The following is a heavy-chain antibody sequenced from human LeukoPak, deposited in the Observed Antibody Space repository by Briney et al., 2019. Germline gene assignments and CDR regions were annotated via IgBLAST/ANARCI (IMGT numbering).Heavy chain of an antibody. CDR3: ARGQYNWNDAPEDSPEIDY. Sequence: GGSLRLSCAASGFTFSSYSMNWVRQAPGKGLEWVSSTSSSSSHIYYADSVKGRFTISRDNAKNSLYLQMNSLRAEDTAVYYCARGQYNWNDAPEDSPEIDYWGQGTLVTVSS. J-gene: IGHJ4*02. D-gene: IGHD1-1*01. CDR1: GFTFSSYS. V-gene: IGHV3-21*01. CDR2: TSSSSSHI.